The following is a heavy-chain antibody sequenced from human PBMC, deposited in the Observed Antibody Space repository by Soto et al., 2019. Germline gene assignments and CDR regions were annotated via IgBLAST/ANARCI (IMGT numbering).Heavy chain of an antibody. CDR2: ISGSGGST. Sequence: EVQLLESGGGLVQPGGSLRLSCAASGFTYSSYAMSWVRLAPGKGLEWVSAISGSGGSTYYADSVKGRFTISRDNSKNTLYLQMNSLRAEDTAVYYCAKDVTTVTTVLHYYYYGMDAWGQGTTVTVSS. J-gene: IGHJ6*02. V-gene: IGHV3-23*01. D-gene: IGHD4-17*01. CDR1: GFTYSSYA. CDR3: AKDVTTVTTVLHYYYYGMDA.